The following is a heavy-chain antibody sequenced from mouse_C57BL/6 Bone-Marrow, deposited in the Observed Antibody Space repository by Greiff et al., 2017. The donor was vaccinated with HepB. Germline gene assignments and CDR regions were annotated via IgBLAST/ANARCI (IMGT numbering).Heavy chain of an antibody. Sequence: VMLVESGAELMKPGASVKLSCKATGYTFTGYWIEWVKQRPGHGLEWIGEILPGSGSTNYNEKFKGKATFTADTSSNTAYMQLSSLTTEDSAIYYCARGDSSGYSRDWFAYWGQGTLVTVSA. CDR1: GYTFTGYW. V-gene: IGHV1-9*01. D-gene: IGHD3-2*02. CDR2: ILPGSGST. CDR3: ARGDSSGYSRDWFAY. J-gene: IGHJ3*01.